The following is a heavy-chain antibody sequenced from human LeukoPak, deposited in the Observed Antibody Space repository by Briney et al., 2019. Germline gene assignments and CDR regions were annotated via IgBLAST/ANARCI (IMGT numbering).Heavy chain of an antibody. CDR2: ISSSSSYI. CDR3: AREGAVTTTLPIDY. J-gene: IGHJ4*02. CDR1: GFTFSSYA. D-gene: IGHD4-17*01. V-gene: IGHV3-21*01. Sequence: PGGALRLSCSASGFTFSSYAMHWGRQAPGKGLEWVSSISSSSSYIYYADSVKGRFTISRDNAKNSLYLQMNSLRAEDTAVYYCAREGAVTTTLPIDYWGQGTLVTVSS.